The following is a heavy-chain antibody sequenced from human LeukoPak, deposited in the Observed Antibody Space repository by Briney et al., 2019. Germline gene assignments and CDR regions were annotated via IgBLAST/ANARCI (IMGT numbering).Heavy chain of an antibody. D-gene: IGHD5-18*01. V-gene: IGHV4-38-2*02. CDR1: GYSISSGYY. CDR3: ARGTRGYSYVVRPYYMDV. Sequence: SETLSLTCTVSGYSISSGYYWGWIRQPPGKGLEWIGSIYHSGSTNYNPSLKSRVTISVDTSKDQFSLKLSSVTAADTAVYYCARGTRGYSYVVRPYYMDVWGIGTTVTISS. J-gene: IGHJ6*03. CDR2: IYHSGST.